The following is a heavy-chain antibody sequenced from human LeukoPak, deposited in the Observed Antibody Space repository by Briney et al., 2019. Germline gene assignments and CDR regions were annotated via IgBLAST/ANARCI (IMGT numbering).Heavy chain of an antibody. J-gene: IGHJ4*02. CDR3: ARVKGYCTNGVCYSPGGDY. V-gene: IGHV4-61*02. Sequence: PSETLSLTCTVSGGSISSCSYYWSWIRPPAGKGLEWIGRIYTSGSTNYNPSLKSRVTISVDTSKNQFSLKLSSVTAADTAVYYCARVKGYCTNGVCYSPGGDYWGQGTLVTVSS. CDR2: IYTSGST. D-gene: IGHD2-8*01. CDR1: GGSISSCSYY.